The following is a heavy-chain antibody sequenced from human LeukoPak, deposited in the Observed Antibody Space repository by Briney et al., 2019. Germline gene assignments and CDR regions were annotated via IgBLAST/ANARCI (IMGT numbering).Heavy chain of an antibody. J-gene: IGHJ5*02. CDR2: IIPIFGIA. CDR1: GGTFSSYA. Sequence: GASVKVSFKASGGTFSSYAISWVRQAPGQGLEWMGRIIPIFGIANYAQEFQGRVTITADKSTSTAYMELSSLRSEDTAVYYCASYDYGDYQNNNWFDPWGQGTLVTVSS. D-gene: IGHD4-17*01. V-gene: IGHV1-69*04. CDR3: ASYDYGDYQNNNWFDP.